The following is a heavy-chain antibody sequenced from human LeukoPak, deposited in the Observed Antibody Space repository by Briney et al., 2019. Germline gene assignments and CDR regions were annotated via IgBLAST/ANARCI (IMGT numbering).Heavy chain of an antibody. J-gene: IGHJ4*02. D-gene: IGHD2-21*02. CDR3: AKDLSLYCGGDCYRNEFYFDY. CDR2: ISGSGGST. Sequence: GSLRLSCAASGFTFSSYAMSWVRQAPGKGLEWVSAISGSGGSTYYADSVKGRFTISRDKSKNTLYLQMNSLRAEDTAVYFCAKDLSLYCGGDCYRNEFYFDYWGQGTLVTVSS. V-gene: IGHV3-23*01. CDR1: GFTFSSYA.